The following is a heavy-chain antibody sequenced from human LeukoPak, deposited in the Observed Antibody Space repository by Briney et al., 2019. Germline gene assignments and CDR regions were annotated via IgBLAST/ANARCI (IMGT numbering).Heavy chain of an antibody. V-gene: IGHV1-18*01. Sequence: GASVKVSCKTSGYTFTAYGISWVRQAPGQGLQWMGWISAYNNNTNYAQTLQDRLTMTTDTSTRTAYMELGSLRSDDTAMYYCARSHYSGYYETSFDPWGQGTLVTVSS. J-gene: IGHJ5*02. CDR3: ARSHYSGYYETSFDP. CDR2: ISAYNNNT. CDR1: GYTFTAYG. D-gene: IGHD3-22*01.